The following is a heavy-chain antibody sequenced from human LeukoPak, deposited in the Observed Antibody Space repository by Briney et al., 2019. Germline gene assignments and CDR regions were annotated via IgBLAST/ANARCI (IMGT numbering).Heavy chain of an antibody. CDR3: ARSTRALVPTADDAFDI. J-gene: IGHJ3*02. D-gene: IGHD2-2*01. Sequence: PGGSLRLSCAASGFTFSSYSMNWVRQAPGKGLEWVSIIHSVGTTYYADSVKGRCTISRDYSKNTLYLQMNSLRVEDTAVYYCARSTRALVPTADDAFDIWGQGTMVTVSS. CDR2: IHSVGTT. V-gene: IGHV3-66*02. CDR1: GFTFSSYS.